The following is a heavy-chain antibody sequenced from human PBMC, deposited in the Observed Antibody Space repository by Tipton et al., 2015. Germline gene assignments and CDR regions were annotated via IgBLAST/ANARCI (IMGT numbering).Heavy chain of an antibody. D-gene: IGHD2/OR15-2a*01. CDR3: ARAFYSERYYFDY. Sequence: GSLRLSCAASGFTVSSTYMSWVRQAPGKGLEWVSVLYTGGTTYYADSVRGRFTISRDNSKNTLYLQMNSLRAEDTAVYYCARAFYSERYYFDYWGQGTLVTVSS. V-gene: IGHV3-53*01. CDR1: GFTVSSTY. J-gene: IGHJ4*02. CDR2: LYTGGTT.